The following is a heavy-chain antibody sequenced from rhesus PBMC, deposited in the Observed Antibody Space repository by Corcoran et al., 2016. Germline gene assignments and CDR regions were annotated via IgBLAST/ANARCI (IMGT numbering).Heavy chain of an antibody. Sequence: EVQLAESGGGLVQPGGSLRLSCAASGFTVSSYWMSWVRQAPGKGLVWLSDIYGSTMYYGDSVKGRFTVSRDNAKNSLYLQMNSLRAEDTAVYYCTRYCTGSGCLLFDYWGQGVLVTVSS. J-gene: IGHJ4*01. V-gene: IGHV3-11*01. CDR3: TRYCTGSGCLLFDY. CDR1: GFTVSSYW. CDR2: IYGSTM. D-gene: IGHD2-21*01.